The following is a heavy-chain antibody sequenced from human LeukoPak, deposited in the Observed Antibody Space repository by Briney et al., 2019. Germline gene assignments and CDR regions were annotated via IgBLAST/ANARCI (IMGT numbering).Heavy chain of an antibody. J-gene: IGHJ4*02. V-gene: IGHV3-7*01. D-gene: IGHD2-2*03. CDR3: VDFAVPIN. CDR2: INIDGSGT. Sequence: PGGSLRLSCTTSGFTFTNYWMTWVRQAPAKGLEWVATINIDGSGTFYVDSVKGRFTISRDNAHNSVYLQMNSLRAEDTALYYCVDFAVPINWGQGALVTVSS. CDR1: GFTFTNYW.